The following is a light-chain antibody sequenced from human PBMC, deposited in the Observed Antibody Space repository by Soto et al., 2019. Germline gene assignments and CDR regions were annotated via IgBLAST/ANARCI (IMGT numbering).Light chain of an antibody. CDR2: GAS. Sequence: EIVLTQSPGTLSLSPGERVTLSCRASQSVSNNYLAWYQHKPGQAPRLIIYGASARATGIPDRFSGSGSGTDFTLTISRLEPEDFAMYYCQQYSSSLYTFGQGTKLEIK. J-gene: IGKJ2*01. CDR3: QQYSSSLYT. CDR1: QSVSNNY. V-gene: IGKV3-20*01.